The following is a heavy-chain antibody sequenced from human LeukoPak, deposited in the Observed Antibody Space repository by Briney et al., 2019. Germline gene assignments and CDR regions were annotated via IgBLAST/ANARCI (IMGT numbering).Heavy chain of an antibody. CDR3: ATDYYDSSGYYPGTY. CDR2: IYYSGST. J-gene: IGHJ4*02. Sequence: PSQTLSLTCTVSGGSISSGGYYWSWIRQHPGKGLEWIGYIYYSGSTYYNPSLKSRVTISVDTSKNQFSLKLSPVTAADTAVYYCATDYYDSSGYYPGTYWGQGTLVTVSS. D-gene: IGHD3-22*01. V-gene: IGHV4-31*03. CDR1: GGSISSGGYY.